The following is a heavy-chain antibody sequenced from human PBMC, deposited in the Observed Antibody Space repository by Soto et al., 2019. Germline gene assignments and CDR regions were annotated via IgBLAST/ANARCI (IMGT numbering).Heavy chain of an antibody. Sequence: SETLSLTCAVYGGSFSGYYWSWIRQPPGKGLEWIGEINHSGSTNYNPSLKSRVTISVDTSKNQFSLKLSSVTAADTAVYYCARAAYGQGGYYGMDVWGQGTTVT. J-gene: IGHJ6*02. CDR1: GGSFSGYY. CDR3: ARAAYGQGGYYGMDV. CDR2: INHSGST. V-gene: IGHV4-34*01. D-gene: IGHD3-16*01.